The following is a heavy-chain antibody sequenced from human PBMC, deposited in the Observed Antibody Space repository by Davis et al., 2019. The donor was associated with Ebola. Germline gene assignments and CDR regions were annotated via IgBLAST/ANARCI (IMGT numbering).Heavy chain of an antibody. CDR3: ARDGEVRLRGYMDV. Sequence: MPSETLSLTCTVSGGSISSYYWSWIRQPPGKGLEWIGYIYYSGSTNYNPSLKSRVTISVDKSKNQFSLKLSSVTAADTAVYYCARDGEVRLRGYMDVWGKGTTVTVSS. J-gene: IGHJ6*03. CDR1: GGSISSYY. CDR2: IYYSGST. D-gene: IGHD3-10*01. V-gene: IGHV4-59*12.